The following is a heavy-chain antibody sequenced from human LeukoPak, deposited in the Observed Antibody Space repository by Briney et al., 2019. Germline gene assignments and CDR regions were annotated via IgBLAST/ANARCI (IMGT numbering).Heavy chain of an antibody. CDR2: ISDYSGKT. CDR1: GYTFSRCG. J-gene: IGHJ5*02. CDR3: ARGISQLDWFDP. Sequence: ASVKVSCKASGYTFSRCGISWVRQAPGHGLGWMGWISDYSGKTNYAQTFQGRVTMTTDTSTSTAYMELRSLRSDDTAVYYCARGISQLDWFDPWGQGTLVTVSS. V-gene: IGHV1-18*01. D-gene: IGHD6-6*01.